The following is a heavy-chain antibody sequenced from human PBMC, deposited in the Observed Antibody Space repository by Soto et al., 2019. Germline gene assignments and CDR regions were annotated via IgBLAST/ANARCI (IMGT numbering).Heavy chain of an antibody. D-gene: IGHD3-9*01. Sequence: ASVKVSCKFSGYPLTELSIHWVRQAPGKGLEWMGWISAYNGNTNYAQKLQGRVTMTTDTSTSTAYMELRSLRSDDTAVYYCARDVLRYFDWLLSGDYYYYGMDVWGQGTTVTVSS. J-gene: IGHJ6*02. V-gene: IGHV1-18*01. CDR2: ISAYNGNT. CDR3: ARDVLRYFDWLLSGDYYYYGMDV. CDR1: GYPLTELS.